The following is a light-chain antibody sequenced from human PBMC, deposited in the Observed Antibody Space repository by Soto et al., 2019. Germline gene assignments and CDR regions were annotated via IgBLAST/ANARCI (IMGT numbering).Light chain of an antibody. V-gene: IGLV2-18*01. CDR2: EVS. CDR1: SIDFASYNR. J-gene: IGLJ1*01. Sequence: SAVTLPPSVSGSPADELASILPVSSIDFASYNRVSCFQRHPGTAPKLLIYEVSNRPSGLTERLSGSKCGNSASQTISGLQAEEEDEYYCSLYQNDSTYVFGTGTKV. CDR3: SLYQNDSTYV.